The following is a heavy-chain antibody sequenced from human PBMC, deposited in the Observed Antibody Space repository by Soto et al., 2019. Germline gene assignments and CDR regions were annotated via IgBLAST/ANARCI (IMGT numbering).Heavy chain of an antibody. J-gene: IGHJ4*02. CDR2: ISWNSGSI. CDR3: AKDMSPGIAAEGGGIDY. Sequence: EVQLVESGGGLVQPGRSLRLSCAASGFTFDDYAMHWVRQAPGKGLEWVSGISWNSGSIGYADSVKGRFTISRDNAKNSLYLQMNSLRAEDMALYYCAKDMSPGIAAEGGGIDYWGQGTLVTVSS. D-gene: IGHD6-13*01. V-gene: IGHV3-9*03. CDR1: GFTFDDYA.